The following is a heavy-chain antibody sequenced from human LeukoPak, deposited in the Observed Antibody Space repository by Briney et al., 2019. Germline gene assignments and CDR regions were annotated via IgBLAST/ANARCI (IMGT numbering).Heavy chain of an antibody. J-gene: IGHJ4*02. CDR1: GFTFSSLS. D-gene: IGHD3-16*01. CDR3: AKDLRERDADYLLFDF. CDR2: FSASGGGT. V-gene: IGHV3-23*01. Sequence: ESLRLPCAASGFTFSSLSLRRVRPAPGEGLEWVSSFSASGGGTYYAGSVKGRFTVSRDNSKSTVFLQMSSLRAEDTAVYYCAKDLRERDADYLLFDFWGQGTLVTVSS.